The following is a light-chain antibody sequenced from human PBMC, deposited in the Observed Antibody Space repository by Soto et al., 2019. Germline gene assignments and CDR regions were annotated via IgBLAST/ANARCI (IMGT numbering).Light chain of an antibody. Sequence: SYELTQPPSVSVAPGQTATISCGENNIDSRTVHWYQQKPGQAPLLVVYDNSFRPSGIPNRFSGSNSGNTATLTISRVEAVDEADYYCQVWDNVDDHIYVFGTGTKVTVL. CDR1: NIDSRT. V-gene: IGLV3-21*02. J-gene: IGLJ1*01. CDR2: DNS. CDR3: QVWDNVDDHIYV.